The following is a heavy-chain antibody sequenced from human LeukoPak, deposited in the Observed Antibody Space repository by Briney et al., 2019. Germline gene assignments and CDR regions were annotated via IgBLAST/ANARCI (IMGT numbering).Heavy chain of an antibody. Sequence: ASVKVSCKASGYTFTSYDINWVRQATGQGLEWMGWMNPNSGNTGYAQKFQGRVTITRNTSISTAYMELSSLRSEDTAVYYCARSRYEGSSWIGYYYYYMDVWGKGTTVTVSS. CDR1: GYTFTSYD. J-gene: IGHJ6*03. D-gene: IGHD6-13*01. CDR3: ARSRYEGSSWIGYYYYYMDV. CDR2: MNPNSGNT. V-gene: IGHV1-8*03.